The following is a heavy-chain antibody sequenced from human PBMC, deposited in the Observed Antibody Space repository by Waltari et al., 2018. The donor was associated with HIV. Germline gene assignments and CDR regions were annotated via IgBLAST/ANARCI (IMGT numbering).Heavy chain of an antibody. J-gene: IGHJ2*01. Sequence: QVQLQESGPGLEKPSQTLSLTCNVPGASINSDNYYWAWIRQHPERGLECIGFVYYRGSTFSNPSFKSRATISVDTSKNQFSLKLTSMTAADTAVYYCARVLYWYFDLWGRGTLVTVSS. CDR3: ARVLYWYFDL. CDR1: GASINSDNYY. CDR2: VYYRGST. V-gene: IGHV4-31*02.